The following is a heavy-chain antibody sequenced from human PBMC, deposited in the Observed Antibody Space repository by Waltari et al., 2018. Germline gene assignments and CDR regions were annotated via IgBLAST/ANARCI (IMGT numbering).Heavy chain of an antibody. CDR1: GCSIRRGDYY. V-gene: IGHV4-30-4*08. CDR2: IYYSGST. CDR3: ASGSYVYFDY. Sequence: QVQLQESGPGLVKPSQPLDLTCPVSGCSIRRGDYYWSWIRQPPGKGLEWIGYIYYSGSTHYNPSLKSRVTISVDTSKNQFSLKLTSVTAADTAVYYCASGSYVYFDYWGQGTLVTVSS. J-gene: IGHJ4*02. D-gene: IGHD1-26*01.